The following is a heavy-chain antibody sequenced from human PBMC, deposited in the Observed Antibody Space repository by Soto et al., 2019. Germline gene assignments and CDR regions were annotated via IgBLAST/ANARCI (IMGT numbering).Heavy chain of an antibody. V-gene: IGHV1-69*01. CDR3: ARGAIGYSYGYDLVY. Sequence: QVQLVKSGAGLRNPGSSLRSSCKAFGGPFSSFPFSWVGRALGQGLGWLGGIIPIFGTANYAQKFQGRVTITADESTSTAYMELSSLRSEDTAVYYCARGAIGYSYGYDLVYWGQGTLVTVSS. CDR2: IIPIFGTA. D-gene: IGHD5-18*01. J-gene: IGHJ4*02. CDR1: GGPFSSFP.